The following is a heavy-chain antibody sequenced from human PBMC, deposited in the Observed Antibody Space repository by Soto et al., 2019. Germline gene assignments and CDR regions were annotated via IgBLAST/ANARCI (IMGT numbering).Heavy chain of an antibody. CDR3: AKLLGSTSCRVACYMEV. CDR1: GFTFSSYA. Sequence: GGSLRLSCAASGFTFSSYAMSWVRQAPGKGLEWVSAISGSGGSTYYADSVKGRFTISRDNSKNTLYLQMNSLRAEDTAVYYCAKLLGSTSCRVACYMEVWGKGTTVTVSS. CDR2: ISGSGGST. J-gene: IGHJ6*03. V-gene: IGHV3-23*01. D-gene: IGHD2-2*01.